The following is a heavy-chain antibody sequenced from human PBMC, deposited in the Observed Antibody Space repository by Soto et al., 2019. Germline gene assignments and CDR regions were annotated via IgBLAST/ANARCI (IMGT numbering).Heavy chain of an antibody. CDR3: AREGNYDYIWGSYRSAFDI. CDR2: IYSGGST. J-gene: IGHJ3*02. Sequence: GGSLRLSCAASGFTVSSNYMSWVRQAPGKGLEWVSVIYSGGSTYYADSVKGRFTISRDNSKNTLYLQMNSLRAEDTAVYYCAREGNYDYIWGSYRSAFDIWGQGTMVTVSS. D-gene: IGHD3-16*02. CDR1: GFTVSSNY. V-gene: IGHV3-66*01.